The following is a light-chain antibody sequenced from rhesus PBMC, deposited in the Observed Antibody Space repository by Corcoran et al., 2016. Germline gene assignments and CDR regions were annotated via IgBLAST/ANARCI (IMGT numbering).Light chain of an antibody. Sequence: DVVMTQSPLSLPVTPGQPASISCRSSQSLVHSNGRTYLSWLHQKPGQPPSRLIYKVANRDSGVQDRFSGRGSGKDFTLKITRVEAEDVGIYFWGRGTDVPYTFGQGAKVEFK. CDR3: GRGTDVPYT. V-gene: IGKV2S8*01. CDR2: KVA. CDR1: QSLVHSNGRTY. J-gene: IGKJ2*01.